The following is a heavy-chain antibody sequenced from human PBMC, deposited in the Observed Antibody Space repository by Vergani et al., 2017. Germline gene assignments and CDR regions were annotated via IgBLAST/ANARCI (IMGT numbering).Heavy chain of an antibody. CDR1: GGSISSYY. CDR2: IYYSGST. Sequence: QVQLQESGPGLVKPSETLSLTCTVSGGSISSYYWSWIRQPPGKGLEWIGYIYYSGSTNYNPSIKSRVTISVDTSKNQFSLKLSSVTAADTAVYYCARDPAAGYFDLWGRGTLVTVSS. CDR3: ARDPAAGYFDL. V-gene: IGHV4-59*01. D-gene: IGHD6-13*01. J-gene: IGHJ2*01.